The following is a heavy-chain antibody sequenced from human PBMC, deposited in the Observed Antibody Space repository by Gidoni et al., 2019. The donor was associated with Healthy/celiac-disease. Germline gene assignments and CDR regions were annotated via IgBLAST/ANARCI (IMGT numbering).Heavy chain of an antibody. CDR1: GGSISSYY. CDR2: IYYSGST. J-gene: IGHJ4*02. CDR3: ARAGYYDSSGYSSFDY. Sequence: QVQLQESGPGLVKPSATLSLTCTVSGGSISSYYWCWIRQPPGKGLEWIGYIYYSGSTNYNPSLKMRVTISVYTSKNQFSLKRSSVTAADTAVYYCARAGYYDSSGYSSFDYWGQGTLVTVSS. V-gene: IGHV4-59*01. D-gene: IGHD3-22*01.